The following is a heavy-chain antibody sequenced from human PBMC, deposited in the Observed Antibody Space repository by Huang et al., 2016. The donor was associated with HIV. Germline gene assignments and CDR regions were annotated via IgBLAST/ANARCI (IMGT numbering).Heavy chain of an antibody. D-gene: IGHD3-10*01. CDR2: IYQGDSEV. CDR1: GYSFTNFW. Sequence: EVHLVQSGAEVKKPGDSLKISCRTSGYSFTNFWIGWVNQMPGRGLEWMGIIYQGDSEVADSPSFHGMVNISGDKSSDTAYWQWASLKPTDSARYFCARRGYSTWSSPDSWGQGTLVTVSS. J-gene: IGHJ4*02. CDR3: ARRGYSTWSSPDS. V-gene: IGHV5-51*07.